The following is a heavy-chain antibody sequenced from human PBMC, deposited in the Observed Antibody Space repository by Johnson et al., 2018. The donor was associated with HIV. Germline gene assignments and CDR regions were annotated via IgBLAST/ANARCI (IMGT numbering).Heavy chain of an antibody. CDR2: ISSGGSVR. CDR3: ARHTGYDAFDI. V-gene: IGHV3-11*04. Sequence: HLVAAEDCSVKAGRSLRPPYHSSKFTFRDYYMNWIRQAPGKGLEWLSNISSGGSVRYYADSERGRFTISRDNAENSLYLQMNSLRAEDTAVYYCARHTGYDAFDIWGQGTMVTVSS. D-gene: IGHD2-21*01. J-gene: IGHJ3*02. CDR1: KFTFRDYY.